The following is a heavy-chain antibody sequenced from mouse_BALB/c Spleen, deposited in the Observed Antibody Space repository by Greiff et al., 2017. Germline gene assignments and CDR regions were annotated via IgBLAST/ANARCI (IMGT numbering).Heavy chain of an antibody. Sequence: EVKLMESGPELVKPGASVKIPCKASGYTFTDYNMDWVKQSHGKSLEWIGDINPNNGGTIYNQKFKGKATLTVDKSSSTAYMELRSLTSEDTAVYYCAREGKLRPWYFDVWGAGTTVTVSS. J-gene: IGHJ1*01. V-gene: IGHV1-18*01. CDR1: GYTFTDYN. D-gene: IGHD1-1*01. CDR3: AREGKLRPWYFDV. CDR2: INPNNGGT.